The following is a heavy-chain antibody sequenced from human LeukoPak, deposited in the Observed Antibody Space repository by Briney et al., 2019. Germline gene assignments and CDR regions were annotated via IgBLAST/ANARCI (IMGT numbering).Heavy chain of an antibody. J-gene: IGHJ3*02. CDR3: AREVLTQAIYSGYNAFEI. CDR2: INSDGSTT. CDR1: GFTFSSYW. D-gene: IGHD5-12*01. V-gene: IGHV3-74*01. Sequence: GGSLRLSCAASGFTFSSYWMHWVRQAPGKGLVWVSRINSDGSTTNYADSVKGRFTISSDKATNSLYLQMNSLRAEDTAVYYCAREVLTQAIYSGYNAFEIWGQGTMVTVSS.